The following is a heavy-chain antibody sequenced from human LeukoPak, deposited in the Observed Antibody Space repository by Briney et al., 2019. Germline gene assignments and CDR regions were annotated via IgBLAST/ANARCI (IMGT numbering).Heavy chain of an antibody. Sequence: GGSLRLSCAASGFTFSSYAMHWVRQAPGKGLEWVAVISYDGSNKYYADSVKGRFTISRDNSKNTLYLQMNSLRAEDTAVYYCAGSITIFGVGFDYWGQGTLVTVSS. V-gene: IGHV3-30-3*01. CDR3: AGSITIFGVGFDY. CDR2: ISYDGSNK. CDR1: GFTFSSYA. D-gene: IGHD3-3*01. J-gene: IGHJ4*02.